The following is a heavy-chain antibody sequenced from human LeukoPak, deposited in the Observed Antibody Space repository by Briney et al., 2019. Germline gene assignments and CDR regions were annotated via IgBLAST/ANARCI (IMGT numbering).Heavy chain of an antibody. CDR1: GFTFSSYG. Sequence: PGRSLRLSCAASGFTFSSYGMHWVRQAPGKGLEWVAVIWYDGSNKYYADSVKGRFTISRDNSKNTLYLQMNSLRAEDTAVYYCARVKGLRSSYYYYGMDVWGQGTTVTISS. CDR3: ARVKGLRSSYYYYGMDV. D-gene: IGHD5-12*01. CDR2: IWYDGSNK. J-gene: IGHJ6*02. V-gene: IGHV3-33*01.